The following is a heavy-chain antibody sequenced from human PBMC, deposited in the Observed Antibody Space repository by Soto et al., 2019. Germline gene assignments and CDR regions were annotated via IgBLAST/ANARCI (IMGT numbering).Heavy chain of an antibody. CDR1: GYAFTTYG. J-gene: IGHJ4*02. V-gene: IGHV1-18*01. D-gene: IGHD1-1*01. CDR2: ISAHNGNT. Sequence: QVHLVQSGAEVKKPGASVKVSCQGSGYAFTTYGITWVRQAPGQGLEWMGWISAHNGNTNYAQKLQGRVTVTRDTSTRTAYMELRSLRYEDTAVYYCARGRYGDYWGQGALVTVYS. CDR3: ARGRYGDY.